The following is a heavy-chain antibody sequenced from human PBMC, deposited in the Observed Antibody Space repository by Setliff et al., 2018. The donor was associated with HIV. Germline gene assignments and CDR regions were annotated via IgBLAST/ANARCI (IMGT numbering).Heavy chain of an antibody. CDR3: ARDDSSGLRGAFDI. D-gene: IGHD3-22*01. Sequence: ASVKVSCKPSGYTFTGYGITWVRQAPGQGLEWMGWISTYHGNTKYALNVQGRVTMTTDASTSTAYMELRSLRSDDTAVYYCARDDSSGLRGAFDIWGQGTMVTVSS. V-gene: IGHV1-18*01. J-gene: IGHJ3*02. CDR1: GYTFTGYG. CDR2: ISTYHGNT.